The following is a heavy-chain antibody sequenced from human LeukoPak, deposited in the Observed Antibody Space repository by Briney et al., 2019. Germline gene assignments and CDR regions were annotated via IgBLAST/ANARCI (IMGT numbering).Heavy chain of an antibody. Sequence: GASVKVSCKASGYTFTSYGISWVRQAPGQGLERMGWISAYNGNTNYAQKFQGRVTMTTDTSTSTAYMELRSLRSDDTAVYYCARRISDILTGYYFDYWGQGTLVTVSS. V-gene: IGHV1-18*01. CDR3: ARRISDILTGYYFDY. CDR1: GYTFTSYG. J-gene: IGHJ4*02. D-gene: IGHD3-9*01. CDR2: ISAYNGNT.